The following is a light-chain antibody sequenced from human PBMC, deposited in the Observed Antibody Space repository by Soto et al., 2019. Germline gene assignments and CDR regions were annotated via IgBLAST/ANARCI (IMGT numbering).Light chain of an antibody. V-gene: IGKV3-11*01. J-gene: IGKJ4*01. CDR2: SAS. Sequence: EVVLTQSPATLSLSPGESATLSCRASQSASLNFAWYQQKPGQAPRPLIYSASDRAPGIPARFSGRGSGTYFTLTISSREPEDFAVCYCQERNRWRRGTFGGGTKVEIK. CDR3: QERNRWRRGT. CDR1: QSASLN.